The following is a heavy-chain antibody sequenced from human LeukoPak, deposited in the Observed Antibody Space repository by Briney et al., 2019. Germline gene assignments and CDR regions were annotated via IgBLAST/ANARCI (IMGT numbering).Heavy chain of an antibody. Sequence: ASVKVSCKASGYTFTSYEIIWVRQATGQGLEWMGWMNPNSGNTGFVEKFQGRVTITRNTSIATAYMEPSSLRFEDTAVYYCARVASEWLAPIDYWGQGTLVTVSS. CDR3: ARVASEWLAPIDY. CDR1: GYTFTSYE. CDR2: MNPNSGNT. V-gene: IGHV1-8*01. J-gene: IGHJ4*02. D-gene: IGHD6-19*01.